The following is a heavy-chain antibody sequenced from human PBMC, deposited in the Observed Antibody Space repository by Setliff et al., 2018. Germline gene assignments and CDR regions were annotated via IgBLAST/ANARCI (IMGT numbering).Heavy chain of an antibody. J-gene: IGHJ3*01. D-gene: IGHD3-16*02. V-gene: IGHV1-18*01. CDR3: ARDPLYRENLSRVFDF. CDR1: NYTFINYG. Sequence: ASVKVSCKASNYTFINYGMSWVRQIPGHGLEWMGWISGSSGDASHAQKFQGRVIITLDTLTTTAYMELRSLRSDDTAVYYCARDPLYRENLSRVFDFWGQGTMVTVSS. CDR2: ISGSSGDA.